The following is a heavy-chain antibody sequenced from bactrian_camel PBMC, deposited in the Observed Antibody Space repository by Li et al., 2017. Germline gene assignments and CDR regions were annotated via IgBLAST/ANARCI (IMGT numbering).Heavy chain of an antibody. Sequence: HVQLVESGGGSVRTGGSLRLSCSVSGFTACMAWVRQAPGKEREGVAVIDRYGSTSYQDSVKGRFTISPGNATNTVSLQMNSLKPEDTAMYYCAANDGGGRCYIASFFFSYWGQGTQVTVS. D-gene: IGHD2*01. J-gene: IGHJ6*01. CDR3: AANDGGGRCYIASFFFSY. CDR2: IDRYGST. CDR1: GFTAC. V-gene: IGHV3S9*01.